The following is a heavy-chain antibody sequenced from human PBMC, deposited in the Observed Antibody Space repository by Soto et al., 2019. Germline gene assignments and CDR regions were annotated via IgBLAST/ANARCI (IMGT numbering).Heavy chain of an antibody. D-gene: IGHD1-1*01. V-gene: IGHV3-23*01. J-gene: IGHJ4*02. CDR2: INAAGETT. Sequence: EVQLLESGGGFVQPGGSLRLSCGAFGFSFSHSAMGWVRQAPGKGLDWVSLINAAGETTYYASSVKGRFTISRDNSKNTLYLHMNSLRAEDTAVYYCATQDFRGPTGTTWGQGTQVIVSS. CDR1: GFSFSHSA. CDR3: ATQDFRGPTGTT.